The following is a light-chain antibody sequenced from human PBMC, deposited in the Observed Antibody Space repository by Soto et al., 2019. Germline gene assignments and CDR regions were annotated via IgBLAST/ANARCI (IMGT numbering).Light chain of an antibody. CDR2: EDN. V-gene: IGLV6-57*01. Sequence: NFMLTQPHSVSESPGKTVTISCTRSSGSIANNFVQWYQHRPGSSPTTVIYEDNQRPSGVPDRFSGSIDRSSNSASLTISGLRTEDEADYYCQSYDSGNPWVFGGGTKLTVL. CDR1: SGSIANNF. J-gene: IGLJ3*02. CDR3: QSYDSGNPWV.